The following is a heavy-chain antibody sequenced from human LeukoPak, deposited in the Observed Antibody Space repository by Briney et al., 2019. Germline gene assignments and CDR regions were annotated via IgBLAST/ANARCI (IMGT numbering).Heavy chain of an antibody. CDR3: ATKGSPPAYIVGATLDY. Sequence: AXVKVSCKASGYTFTGYYMHWVRQAPGQGLEWMGWINPNSGGTNYAQKLQGRVTMNRDTSIRTAYMEKSRQREEGTAVYYCATKGSPPAYIVGATLDYWGQGTLVTVSS. V-gene: IGHV1-2*02. CDR2: INPNSGGT. D-gene: IGHD1-26*01. J-gene: IGHJ4*02. CDR1: GYTFTGYY.